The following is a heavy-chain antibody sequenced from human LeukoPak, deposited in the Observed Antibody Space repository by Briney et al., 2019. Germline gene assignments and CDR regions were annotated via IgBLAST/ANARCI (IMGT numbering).Heavy chain of an antibody. Sequence: GESLKISCKGSGYSFTSYWIGWVRQMPGKGLEWMGIIYPGDSDTRYSPSFQGQVTISADKSISTAYLQWSSLKASDTAVYYCARPSRYYYDSSGFLDAFDIWGQGTMVTVSS. J-gene: IGHJ3*02. CDR2: IYPGDSDT. CDR3: ARPSRYYYDSSGFLDAFDI. V-gene: IGHV5-51*01. CDR1: GYSFTSYW. D-gene: IGHD3-22*01.